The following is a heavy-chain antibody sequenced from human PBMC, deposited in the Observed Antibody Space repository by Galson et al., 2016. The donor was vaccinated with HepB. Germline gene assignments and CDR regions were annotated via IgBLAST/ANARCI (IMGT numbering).Heavy chain of an antibody. Sequence: QSGAEVKKPGESLKISCQASGYTFTNHWIGWVRQRPGKGLEWIGIYFPANSDNRYGPSFQGQVTISVDKSISTAYLQWTSLKASDTAMYFCARLSDLDSVVLTGYQDVFDVWGQGTMVTVSS. CDR1: GYTFTNHW. V-gene: IGHV5-51*03. CDR3: ARLSDLDSVVLTGYQDVFDV. J-gene: IGHJ3*01. D-gene: IGHD3-9*01. CDR2: YFPANSDN.